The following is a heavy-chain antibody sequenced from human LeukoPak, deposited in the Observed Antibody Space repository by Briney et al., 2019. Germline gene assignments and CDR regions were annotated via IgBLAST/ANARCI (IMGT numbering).Heavy chain of an antibody. CDR1: GFTFDDYG. Sequence: GGSLRLSCAASGFTFDDYGMSWVRQAPGKGLGWVSGINWNGGSTGYADSVKGRFTISRDNAKNSLYLQMNSLRAEDTALYHCARTRGYSYGVAPTWFDPWGQGTLVTVSS. V-gene: IGHV3-20*01. J-gene: IGHJ5*02. D-gene: IGHD5-18*01. CDR2: INWNGGST. CDR3: ARTRGYSYGVAPTWFDP.